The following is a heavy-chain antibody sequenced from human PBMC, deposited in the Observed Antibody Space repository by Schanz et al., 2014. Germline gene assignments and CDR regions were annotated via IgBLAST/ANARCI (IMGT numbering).Heavy chain of an antibody. CDR2: TRNRANNYFT. D-gene: IGHD6-25*01. Sequence: EVQLLESGGGLVQPGGSLRLSCAASGFTFSAYYMDWVRQAPGKGLEWVGRTRNRANNYFTEYAASVKGRFTISRDDSENSLYLQMSSLRSEVTALYCCTRVSIAAGGPGLGVWRDGATXGVSS. CDR3: TRVSIAAGGPGLGV. V-gene: IGHV3-72*01. CDR1: GFTFSAYY. J-gene: IGHJ6*01.